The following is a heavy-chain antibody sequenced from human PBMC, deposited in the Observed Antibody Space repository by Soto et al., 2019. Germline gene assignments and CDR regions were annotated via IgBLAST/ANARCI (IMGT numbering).Heavy chain of an antibody. V-gene: IGHV4-34*01. CDR3: ATVAQGTLNSDYYYPDG. Sequence: PSQTLSLTCALYGRSFSGFCWSWIRQPPGKGMEWVGEINHRGSTDYNTSPMSRVTISVVTSRTHLSLMLSSVTAGDTAVYYCATVAQGTLNSDYYYPDGGGKGTMVTV. CDR1: GRSFSGFC. CDR2: INHRGST. J-gene: IGHJ6*03. D-gene: IGHD1-1*01.